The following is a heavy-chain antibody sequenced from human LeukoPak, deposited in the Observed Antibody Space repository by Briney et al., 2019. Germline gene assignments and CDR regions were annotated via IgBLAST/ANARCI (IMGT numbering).Heavy chain of an antibody. J-gene: IGHJ4*02. CDR1: GFTFSSYG. Sequence: PGGSLRLSCAASGFTFSSYGMHWVRQAPGKGLEWVAVIWYDGSNKYYADSVKGRFTISRDNSKNTLYLQMNSLRAEDTAVYYCARDHYYDSSGGDYWGQGTLVTVSS. V-gene: IGHV3-33*01. CDR2: IWYDGSNK. D-gene: IGHD3-22*01. CDR3: ARDHYYDSSGGDY.